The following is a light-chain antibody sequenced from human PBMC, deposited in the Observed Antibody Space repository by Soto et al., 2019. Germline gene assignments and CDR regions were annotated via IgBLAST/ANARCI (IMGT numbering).Light chain of an antibody. CDR3: CSYAGSYTFVI. CDR1: SSDVGGYNY. J-gene: IGLJ2*01. CDR2: DVT. V-gene: IGLV2-11*01. Sequence: QSALTQPRSVSGSPGQSVTISCTGTSSDVGGYNYVSWYQQHPGKAPKLMIYDVTERPSGVPDRFSGSKSGNTASLTISGLQAEDEADYYCCSYAGSYTFVIFGGWTKLTVL.